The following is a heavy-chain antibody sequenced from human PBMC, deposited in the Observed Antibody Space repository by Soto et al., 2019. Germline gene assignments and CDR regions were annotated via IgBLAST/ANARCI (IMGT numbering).Heavy chain of an antibody. Sequence: PVGSLRLSCAASGFSFSDAWMIWVRQAPGKGLQWVGRIKSKSDGETTDYAAPVKGRFAISRDDSKKTVYLRMNSLKTEDTATYFCTTQGGGDDIYFDYWGQGTLVTVSS. CDR1: GFSFSDAW. CDR2: IKSKSDGETT. J-gene: IGHJ4*02. D-gene: IGHD3-16*01. V-gene: IGHV3-15*01. CDR3: TTQGGGDDIYFDY.